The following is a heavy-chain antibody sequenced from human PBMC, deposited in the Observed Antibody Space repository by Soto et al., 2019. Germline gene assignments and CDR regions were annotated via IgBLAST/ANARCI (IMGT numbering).Heavy chain of an antibody. CDR1: GYTFTGYY. V-gene: IGHV1-2*02. J-gene: IGHJ3*02. D-gene: IGHD3-22*01. Sequence: ASVKVSCKASGYTFTGYYMHWVRQAPGQGLEWMGWINPNSGGTNYAQKFQGRVTMTRDTSISTAYMELSRLRSDDTAVYYCARVAYYDSSARDSNAFDIWGQGTMVTVSS. CDR2: INPNSGGT. CDR3: ARVAYYDSSARDSNAFDI.